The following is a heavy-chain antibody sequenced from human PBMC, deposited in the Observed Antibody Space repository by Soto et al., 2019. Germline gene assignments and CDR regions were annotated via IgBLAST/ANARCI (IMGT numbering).Heavy chain of an antibody. D-gene: IGHD3-16*02. CDR1: KGSIVNSSG. Sequence: AVAKGSIVNSSGWSCINKPPGKGLEWIGEIYHSGSTNYNPSLKSRVTISVDKSKNQFSLKLSSVTAADTAVYYCARGMSDYIWGSYRYSGFDYWGQGTLVTVSS. V-gene: IGHV4-4*02. CDR2: IYHSGST. CDR3: ARGMSDYIWGSYRYSGFDY. J-gene: IGHJ4*02.